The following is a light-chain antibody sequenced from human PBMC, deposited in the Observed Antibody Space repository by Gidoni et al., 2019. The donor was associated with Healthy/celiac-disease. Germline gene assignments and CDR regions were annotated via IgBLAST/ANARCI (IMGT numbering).Light chain of an antibody. J-gene: IGKJ4*01. CDR2: DAS. CDR1: QGISSA. Sequence: AIQLTQSPSSLSASVGDRVTITCRASQGISSALAWYQQKPGKAPKLLIYDASSLESGVPSRFSGSGSGTDFTLTISRLQPEDFATYYCQQFNSYPLGFGGXTKVEIK. V-gene: IGKV1-13*02. CDR3: QQFNSYPLG.